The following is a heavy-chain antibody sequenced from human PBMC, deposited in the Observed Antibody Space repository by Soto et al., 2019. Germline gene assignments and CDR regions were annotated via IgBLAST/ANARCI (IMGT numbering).Heavy chain of an antibody. D-gene: IGHD2-2*01. CDR1: GVSISRYS. CDR3: ARGHLYCSSTSCYLGNMDV. J-gene: IGHJ6*03. Sequence: PSETLSLTCTVSGVSISRYSWSWIRQPPGKGLEWIGYIYYSGSTNYNPSLKSRVTISVDTSKNQFSLKLSSVTAADTAVYYCARGHLYCSSTSCYLGNMDVWGKGTTVT. V-gene: IGHV4-59*01. CDR2: IYYSGST.